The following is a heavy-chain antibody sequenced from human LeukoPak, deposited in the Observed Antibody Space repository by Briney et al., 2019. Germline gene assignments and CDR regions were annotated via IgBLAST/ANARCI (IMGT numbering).Heavy chain of an antibody. CDR3: AKDDYYDTSGYRD. D-gene: IGHD3-22*01. CDR1: GFTFSSYG. Sequence: SWGSLRLSCAASGFTFSSYGIHWVRQAPGKGLEWVAVISYDVGKKYYADSVKGRFTISRDNSKNTLYLQMNSLRAEDTAVYYCAKDDYYDTSGYRDWGQGTLVTVSS. CDR2: ISYDVGKK. J-gene: IGHJ4*02. V-gene: IGHV3-30*18.